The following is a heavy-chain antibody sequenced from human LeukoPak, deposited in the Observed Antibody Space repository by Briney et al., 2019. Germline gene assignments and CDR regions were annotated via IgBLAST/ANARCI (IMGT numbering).Heavy chain of an antibody. D-gene: IGHD1-26*01. CDR2: INHSGST. V-gene: IGHV4-34*01. J-gene: IGHJ4*02. Sequence: SETLSLTCAVYGGSFSDYNWSWIRQPPGKGLEWIGEINHSGSTNYNPSLKSRVTISVDTSKNQFSLKLSSVTAADTAVFYCARRRRVGVARHSGWKYFDYWGQGTLVTVSS. CDR1: GGSFSDYN. CDR3: ARRRRVGVARHSGWKYFDY.